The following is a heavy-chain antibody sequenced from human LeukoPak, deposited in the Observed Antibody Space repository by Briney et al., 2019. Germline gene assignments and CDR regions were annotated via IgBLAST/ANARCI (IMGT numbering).Heavy chain of an antibody. J-gene: IGHJ4*02. V-gene: IGHV3-48*01. CDR3: VKNWNGDY. Sequence: PGGSLRLSCAASGFTFSSYSMNWVRQAPGKGLEWVSYISSSSSTIYYADSVKGRFTISKDNSKNTLYLQMNSLRVEDTAVYYCVKNWNGDYWGQGTLVTVSS. CDR1: GFTFSSYS. D-gene: IGHD1-1*01. CDR2: ISSSSSTI.